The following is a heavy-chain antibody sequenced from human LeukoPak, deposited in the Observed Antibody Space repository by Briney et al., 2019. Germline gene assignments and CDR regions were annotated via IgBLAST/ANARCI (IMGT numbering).Heavy chain of an antibody. Sequence: SETLSLTCSVSGGSISTYYWSWIRQPAGKGLEWIGRFYTSGNSYYNPSLKSRVTMSLDTSKNQFSLKLSSVTAADTAVYYCARLSTVTTSFDYWGQGTLVTVSS. CDR2: FYTSGNS. CDR1: GGSISTYY. J-gene: IGHJ4*02. V-gene: IGHV4-4*07. CDR3: ARLSTVTTSFDY. D-gene: IGHD4-17*01.